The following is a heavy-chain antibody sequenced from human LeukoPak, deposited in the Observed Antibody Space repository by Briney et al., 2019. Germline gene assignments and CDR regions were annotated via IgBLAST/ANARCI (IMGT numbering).Heavy chain of an antibody. Sequence: PSETLSLTCTVSGGFISSTSYYWGWVRQPPGKGLEWIGSIYYSGSTYYNPSLKSRLTISADTSKNQFSLRLSSVTAADTAVYYCASPPPRYCSTTSCSYSYYMDVWGKGTTVTVSS. CDR2: IYYSGST. CDR1: GGFISSTSYY. V-gene: IGHV4-39*07. D-gene: IGHD2-2*01. J-gene: IGHJ6*03. CDR3: ASPPPRYCSTTSCSYSYYMDV.